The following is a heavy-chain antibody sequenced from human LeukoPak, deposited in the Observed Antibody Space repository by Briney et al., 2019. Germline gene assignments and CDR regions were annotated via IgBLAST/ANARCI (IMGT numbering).Heavy chain of an antibody. V-gene: IGHV3-48*01. D-gene: IGHD3-16*01. J-gene: IGHJ3*02. CDR1: GFTFSSYS. CDR2: ISSSSSTI. Sequence: GGSLRLSCAASGFTFSSYSMNWVRQAPGKGLEWVSYISSSSSTIYYADSVKGRFTISRDNAKNSLYLQMNSLRAEDTAVYYCASISRRPTGRYDPGPADAFDIWGQGTMVTVSS. CDR3: ASISRRPTGRYDPGPADAFDI.